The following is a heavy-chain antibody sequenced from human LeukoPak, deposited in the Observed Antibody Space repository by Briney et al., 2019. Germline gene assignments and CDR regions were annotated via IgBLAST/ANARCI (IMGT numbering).Heavy chain of an antibody. CDR3: AREPSRYCGGDCYLDY. CDR2: IWYDGSNK. J-gene: IGHJ4*02. Sequence: GRSLRLSCAASGFTFSSYGMHWVRQAPGKGLEWVAVIWYDGSNKYYADSVKGRFTISRDNSKNTLYLQMNSLRAEDTAVYYCAREPSRYCGGDCYLDYWGQGTLVTVSS. CDR1: GFTFSSYG. V-gene: IGHV3-33*01. D-gene: IGHD2-21*02.